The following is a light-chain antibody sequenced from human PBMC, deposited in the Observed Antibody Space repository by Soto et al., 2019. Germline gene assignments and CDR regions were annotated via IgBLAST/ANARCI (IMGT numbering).Light chain of an antibody. V-gene: IGKV3-11*01. CDR3: QQRSNWPPIT. CDR1: QSVSSY. Sequence: EIVLTHSPATLSLSPWEIATLSCRASQSVSSYLAWYQQKPGQAPRLLIYDASNRATGIPARFSGSGSGTDFTFTISSLEPEDFAVYYCQQRSNWPPITFGHGTRLEIK. J-gene: IGKJ5*01. CDR2: DAS.